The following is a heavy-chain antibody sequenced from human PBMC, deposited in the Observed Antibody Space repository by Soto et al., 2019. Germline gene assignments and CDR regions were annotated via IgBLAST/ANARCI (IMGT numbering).Heavy chain of an antibody. CDR1: GFTFTSYW. CDR3: ARVKSGSYDWFDP. Sequence: GSLRLSCAASGFTFTSYWMHWVRQAPGKGLMWVSRINPDGSRTSYADSVKGRFAISRDNAKNTLYLQMNSLRAEDTAVYYCARVKSGSYDWFDPWGQGTLVTVSS. V-gene: IGHV3-74*01. J-gene: IGHJ5*02. D-gene: IGHD3-10*01. CDR2: INPDGSRT.